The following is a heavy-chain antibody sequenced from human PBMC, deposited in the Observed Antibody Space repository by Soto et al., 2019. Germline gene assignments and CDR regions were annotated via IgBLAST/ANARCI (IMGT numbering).Heavy chain of an antibody. CDR1: GLSFSRYW. Sequence: EVQLVESGGGLVQPGGSLRLSCETSGLSFSRYWMSWVRQAPGKGPEWVAIIKEDGTEIYYVDSVRGRFTISRDNAKNSLYLQMNSPTAEDGAVDYCVSDGDDSTRTAFAMWGQGTMVTVSS. J-gene: IGHJ3*01. D-gene: IGHD7-27*01. CDR3: VSDGDDSTRTAFAM. V-gene: IGHV3-7*04. CDR2: IKEDGTEI.